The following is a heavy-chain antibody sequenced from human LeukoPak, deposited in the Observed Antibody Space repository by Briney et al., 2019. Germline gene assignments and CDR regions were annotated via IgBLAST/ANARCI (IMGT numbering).Heavy chain of an antibody. V-gene: IGHV4-59*01. CDR1: GGSISSYY. J-gene: IGHJ4*02. Sequence: SETLSLTCTVSGGSISSYYWSWIRQPPGKGLEWIGYILYSGTTNSNPSLKSRVTISVDTSKNQISLKLSSVTAADTAVYYCARDGEGDEGWDYWGQGTLVTVSS. CDR2: ILYSGTT. CDR3: ARDGEGDEGWDY. D-gene: IGHD7-27*01.